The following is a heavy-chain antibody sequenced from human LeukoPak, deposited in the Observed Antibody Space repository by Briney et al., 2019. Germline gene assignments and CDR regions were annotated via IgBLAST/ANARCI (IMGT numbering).Heavy chain of an antibody. CDR3: ARGRRQYYDSSAYYFDY. D-gene: IGHD3-22*01. V-gene: IGHV1-8*01. CDR2: MNPNSGNT. Sequence: ASVKLSCKASGYTFTSDDINCVRQATGQGLEWMGWMNPNSGNTGYAQKFQGRVTMTRNTSISTAYMELSSLRSEDTAVYYCARGRRQYYDSSAYYFDYWGQGTLVTVSS. J-gene: IGHJ4*02. CDR1: GYTFTSDD.